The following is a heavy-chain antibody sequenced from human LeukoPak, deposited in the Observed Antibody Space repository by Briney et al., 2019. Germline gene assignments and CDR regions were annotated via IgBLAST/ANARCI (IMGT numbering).Heavy chain of an antibody. CDR2: ISSSSSYI. V-gene: IGHV3-21*01. D-gene: IGHD3-22*01. CDR3: ARAEEYYYDSSGYLDY. CDR1: GFTFSSYS. J-gene: IGHJ4*02. Sequence: PGGSLRLSCAASGFTFSSYSMNWVRQAPGKGLEWVSSISSSSSYIYYADSVKGRFTISRDNAKNSLYLQMNSLRAEGTAVYYCARAEEYYYDSSGYLDYWGQGTLVTVSS.